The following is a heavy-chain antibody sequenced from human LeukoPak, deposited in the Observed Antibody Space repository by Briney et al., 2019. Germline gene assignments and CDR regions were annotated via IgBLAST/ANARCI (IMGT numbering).Heavy chain of an antibody. J-gene: IGHJ4*02. D-gene: IGHD1-1*01. CDR1: GVSLSTSGVG. CDR2: IYWDDEK. CDR3: AHSEHETGTTPFDY. V-gene: IGHV2-5*02. Sequence: SGPTLVKPTQTLTLTCTFSGVSLSTSGVGVGWIRQPPGKALEWLALIYWDDEKRYSPSLKSRLTITKDTSKNQVVLTMTNMDPVDTATYYCAHSEHETGTTPFDYWGQGTLVTVSS.